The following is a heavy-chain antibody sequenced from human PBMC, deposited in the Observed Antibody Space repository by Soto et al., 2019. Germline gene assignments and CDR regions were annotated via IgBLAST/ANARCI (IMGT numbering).Heavy chain of an antibody. CDR3: ARGRLYFDY. CDR1: GFTVSSNS. CDR2: IYSGGAT. J-gene: IGHJ4*02. V-gene: IGHV3-66*01. D-gene: IGHD6-19*01. Sequence: EVQLVESGGGLVQPGGSLRLSCAASGFTVSSNSMSWVRQAPGKGLEWVSIIYSGGATYYADSVKGRFTISRDNSKNTVYLQMNSLRAEDTGIYYCARGRLYFDYWGQGTLVTVSS.